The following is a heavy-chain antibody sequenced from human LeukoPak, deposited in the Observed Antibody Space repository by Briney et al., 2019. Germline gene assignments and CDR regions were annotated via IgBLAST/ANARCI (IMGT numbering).Heavy chain of an antibody. Sequence: SETLSHTCAVYGGSFSGYYWSWIRQPPGKGLEWIGEINHSGSTNYNPSLKSRVTISVDTSKSQFSLKLSSVTAADTAVYYCARRPVLLWFGELSQGFDYWGQGTLVTVSS. D-gene: IGHD3-10*01. CDR1: GGSFSGYY. CDR2: INHSGST. CDR3: ARRPVLLWFGELSQGFDY. J-gene: IGHJ4*02. V-gene: IGHV4-34*01.